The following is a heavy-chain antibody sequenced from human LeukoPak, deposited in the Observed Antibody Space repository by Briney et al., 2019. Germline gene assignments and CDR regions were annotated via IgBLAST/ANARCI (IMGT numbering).Heavy chain of an antibody. Sequence: ASVKVSCKASEYTFTDYYVHGVRQAPGQGLEWMGWLNPRSGDTEYAQNFQGRVTMTRDPSISTAYMDLSSLTSDDTAVYYCARDLVSMATSLPPDGCDIGPQGTLVTVSS. V-gene: IGHV1-2*02. CDR3: ARDLVSMATSLPPDGCDI. CDR2: LNPRSGDT. D-gene: IGHD2/OR15-2a*01. CDR1: EYTFTDYY. J-gene: IGHJ3*02.